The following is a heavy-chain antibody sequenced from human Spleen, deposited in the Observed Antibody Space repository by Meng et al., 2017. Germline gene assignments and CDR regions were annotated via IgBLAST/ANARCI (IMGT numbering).Heavy chain of an antibody. D-gene: IGHD5-12*01. J-gene: IGHJ4*02. CDR3: ARNYNGWGY. CDR2: ISGSGDNT. V-gene: IGHV3-23*01. Sequence: EVQLLESGGGLVQPGGSLRLSCAASGFTFSNYGMTWVRQAPGKGLEWVSYISGSGDNTQYADSVKGRFTISRDNSKNAVFLQMNSLRAEDTAIYYCARNYNGWGYWGQGTLVTVSS. CDR1: GFTFSNYG.